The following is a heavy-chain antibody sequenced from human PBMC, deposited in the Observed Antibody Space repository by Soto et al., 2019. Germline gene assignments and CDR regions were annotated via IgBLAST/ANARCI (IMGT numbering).Heavy chain of an antibody. V-gene: IGHV3-66*01. Sequence: EVQLVESGGGLVQPGGSLRLSCAASGVTVRTNYLRWVRQAPDRGLEWVSAIYSDGSTYYADSVKGRFPISRDNAKNTLYLQMDGLRAEDTAVYYCASGHGTSWLLHWGQGALVIVSS. CDR3: ASGHGTSWLLH. D-gene: IGHD6-13*01. CDR1: GVTVRTNY. CDR2: IYSDGST. J-gene: IGHJ4*02.